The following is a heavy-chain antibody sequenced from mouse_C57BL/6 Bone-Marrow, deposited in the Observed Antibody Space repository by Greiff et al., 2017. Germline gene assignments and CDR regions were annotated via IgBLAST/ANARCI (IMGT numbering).Heavy chain of an antibody. CDR3: ARGPYDPYDCARDY. J-gene: IGHJ4*01. D-gene: IGHD2-3*01. CDR1: GYTFTSYW. V-gene: IGHV1-55*01. CDR2: IYPGSGST. Sequence: VQLLQPGAELVKPGASVKMSCKASGYTFTSYWITWVKQRPGQGLEWIGDIYPGSGSTNYNEKFQSNATLTVYTSSSTAYMQLSSLTSEDSAVYYCARGPYDPYDCARDYWGQGTSGTVSS.